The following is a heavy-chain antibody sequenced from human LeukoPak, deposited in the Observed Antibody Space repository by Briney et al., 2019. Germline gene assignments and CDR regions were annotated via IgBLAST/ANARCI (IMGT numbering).Heavy chain of an antibody. J-gene: IGHJ4*02. CDR1: GYTFTNYY. D-gene: IGHD2-15*01. CDR2: INPNSGGT. Sequence: ASVKVSCQTSGYTFTNYYMHWVRPAPGQGLEWMGWINPNSGGTSFAQKFQGRVTMTRDTSISTAYMDLSSLRSDDTAVYYCARVAFCSAGLCPYYFDYWGQGTLVTVSS. V-gene: IGHV1-2*02. CDR3: ARVAFCSAGLCPYYFDY.